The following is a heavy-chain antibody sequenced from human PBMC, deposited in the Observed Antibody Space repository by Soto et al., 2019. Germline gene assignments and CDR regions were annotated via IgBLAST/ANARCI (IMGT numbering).Heavy chain of an antibody. D-gene: IGHD3-9*01. V-gene: IGHV3-33*01. CDR1: GFTFSSYG. J-gene: IGHJ5*02. Sequence: GGSLRLSCAASGFTFSSYGMHWVRQAPGKGLEWVAVIWYDGSNKYYADTVKGRFTISRDNSKNTLYLQMNSLRAEDTAVYYCARDAYYDILTGYSSPFDPWGQGT. CDR2: IWYDGSNK. CDR3: ARDAYYDILTGYSSPFDP.